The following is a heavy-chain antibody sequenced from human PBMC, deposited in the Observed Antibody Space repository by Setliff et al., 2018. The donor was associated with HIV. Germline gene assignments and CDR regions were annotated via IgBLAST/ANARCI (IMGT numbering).Heavy chain of an antibody. D-gene: IGHD2-2*01. CDR2: IPTSHGDT. V-gene: IGHV1-18*01. CDR3: ARWSCGRATCYDSPYNWFDP. CDR1: GSTFTSYG. Sequence: ASVKVSCKASGSTFTSYGISWVRQAPGQGLEWMGWIPTSHGDTKYAQNFQDRLTMTTDTSTSTTYMELTSLRSDDTAVYYCARWSCGRATCYDSPYNWFDPWGQGTLVTVSS. J-gene: IGHJ5*02.